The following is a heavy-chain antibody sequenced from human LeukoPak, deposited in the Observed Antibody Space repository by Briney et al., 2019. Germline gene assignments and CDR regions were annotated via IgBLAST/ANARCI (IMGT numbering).Heavy chain of an antibody. CDR2: IYYSGST. D-gene: IGHD2-2*01. CDR3: ARSHSVSTSFDY. V-gene: IGHV4-59*12. Sequence: PSETLFLTCTVSGGSISSYYWSWIRQPPGKGLEWIGYIYYSGSTNYNPSLKSRVTISVDTSKNQFSLKLSSVTAADTAVYYCARSHSVSTSFDYWGQGTLVTASS. CDR1: GGSISSYY. J-gene: IGHJ4*01.